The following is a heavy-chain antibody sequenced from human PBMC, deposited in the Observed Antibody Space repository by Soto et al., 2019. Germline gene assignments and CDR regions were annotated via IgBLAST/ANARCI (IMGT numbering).Heavy chain of an antibody. Sequence: LKISCKGSGYSFTTYWIAWVRQMPGKGLEWVGIIYPGDSDTRYSPSFEGHVTISVDKSISTAFLQWNSLKASDNAIYYCARHSTSAPKDYWGQGTLVTVSS. J-gene: IGHJ4*01. CDR1: GYSFTTYW. V-gene: IGHV5-51*01. CDR3: ARHSTSAPKDY. CDR2: IYPGDSDT. D-gene: IGHD3-10*01.